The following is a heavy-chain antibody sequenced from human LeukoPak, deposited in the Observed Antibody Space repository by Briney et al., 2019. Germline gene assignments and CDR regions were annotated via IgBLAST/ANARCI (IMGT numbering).Heavy chain of an antibody. V-gene: IGHV3-30*04. Sequence: PGGSLRLSCAASGFTFNNHVMHWVRQATGKGLEWVAVVSSDGSMKYYADSVKGRFTISRDNAKNSLYLQMNSLRAEDTAVYYCASPGNSEIDYWGQGTLVTVSS. J-gene: IGHJ4*02. CDR1: GFTFNNHV. CDR2: VSSDGSMK. CDR3: ASPGNSEIDY. D-gene: IGHD6-13*01.